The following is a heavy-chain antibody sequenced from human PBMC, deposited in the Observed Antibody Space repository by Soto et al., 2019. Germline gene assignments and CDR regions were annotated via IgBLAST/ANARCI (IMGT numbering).Heavy chain of an antibody. D-gene: IGHD6-13*01. CDR1: GFTFSSYG. Sequence: GGSLRLSCAASGFTFSSYGMHWVRQAPGKGLEWVAVISYDGSNKYYADSVKGRFTISRDNSKNTLYLQMNSLRAEDTAVYYCAKDTSIEAAGFDYWGQGTLVTVSS. V-gene: IGHV3-30*18. CDR3: AKDTSIEAAGFDY. CDR2: ISYDGSNK. J-gene: IGHJ4*02.